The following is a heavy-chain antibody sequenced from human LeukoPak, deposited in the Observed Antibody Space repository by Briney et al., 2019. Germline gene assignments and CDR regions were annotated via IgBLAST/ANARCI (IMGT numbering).Heavy chain of an antibody. V-gene: IGHV4-59*01. D-gene: IGHD4-23*01. Sequence: SETLSLTCSVSGGSLNNYFWSWIRQPPGKGLEWIGYIYYSGTTNHNPSLKSRVTISVDTSKNQFSLKLSSVSAADTAVYYCARHRGPTTEVTRDFDYWGQGTLVTVSS. CDR1: GGSLNNYF. J-gene: IGHJ4*02. CDR3: ARHRGPTTEVTRDFDY. CDR2: IYYSGTT.